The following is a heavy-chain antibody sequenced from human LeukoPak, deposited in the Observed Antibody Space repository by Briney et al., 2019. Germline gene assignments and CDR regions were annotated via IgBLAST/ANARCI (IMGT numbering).Heavy chain of an antibody. Sequence: PGGSLRLSCAASGFTFSSYDMHWVRQATGKGLEWVSAISTTGDTYYPGSVKGRFTISRENAKSSLYFQMNSLRAEDTAVYYCARYRPSRLDYWGQGTLVTVSS. V-gene: IGHV3-13*04. CDR2: ISTTGDT. J-gene: IGHJ4*02. CDR1: GFTFSSYD. CDR3: ARYRPSRLDY.